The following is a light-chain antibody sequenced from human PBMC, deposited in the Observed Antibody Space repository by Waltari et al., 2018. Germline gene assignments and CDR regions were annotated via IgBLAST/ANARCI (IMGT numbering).Light chain of an antibody. V-gene: IGKV1-5*02. CDR1: QSISGW. J-gene: IGKJ2*01. Sequence: DIQMTQSPSTLSASVGDRVTIICRASQSISGWLAWYQQKPGKAPKLLIYQASTLQGGVPSRFSGSGFGTEFTLIISSLQPDDLATYYCQQYYSYPYTFGQGTKLEFK. CDR3: QQYYSYPYT. CDR2: QAS.